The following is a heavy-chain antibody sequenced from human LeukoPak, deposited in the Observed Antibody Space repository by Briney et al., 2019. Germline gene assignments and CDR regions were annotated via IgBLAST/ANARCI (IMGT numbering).Heavy chain of an antibody. J-gene: IGHJ5*02. V-gene: IGHV3-30*03. CDR1: GFTFSSYC. Sequence: PGRSLRLSCAASGFTFSSYCMHWVRQAPGKGLEWVAVISYDGSNKYYADSVKGRFTISRDNSKNTLYLQMNSLRAEDTAVYYCATPTRYSSGWSPFDPWGQGTLVTVSS. D-gene: IGHD6-19*01. CDR3: ATPTRYSSGWSPFDP. CDR2: ISYDGSNK.